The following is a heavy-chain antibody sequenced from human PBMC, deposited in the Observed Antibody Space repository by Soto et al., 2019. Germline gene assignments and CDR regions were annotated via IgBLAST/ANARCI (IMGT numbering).Heavy chain of an antibody. J-gene: IGHJ4*02. V-gene: IGHV3-48*01. Sequence: GGSLRLSCAASGFTLTSYSMNWVRQAPGKGLEWISYISSSSSAKYYADSVKGRFTISRDNAKNLLYLKMNSLRVEDTAVYYCARGGWIYSSGGDYWGQGTLVTVSS. CDR1: GFTLTSYS. CDR3: ARGGWIYSSGGDY. D-gene: IGHD6-19*01. CDR2: ISSSSSAK.